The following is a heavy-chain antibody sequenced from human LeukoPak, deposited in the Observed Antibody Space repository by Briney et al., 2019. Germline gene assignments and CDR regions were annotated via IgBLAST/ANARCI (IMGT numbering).Heavy chain of an antibody. J-gene: IGHJ4*02. D-gene: IGHD3-3*01. CDR1: GGSISSYY. Sequence: SETLSLTCTVSGGSISSYYWSWIRRPAGKGLEWIGRIYTSGSTNYNPSLKSRVTMSVDTSKNQFSLKLSSVTAADTAVYYCARRGGLTLFGVVMEYYFDYWGQGTLVTVSS. CDR3: ARRGGLTLFGVVMEYYFDY. CDR2: IYTSGST. V-gene: IGHV4-4*07.